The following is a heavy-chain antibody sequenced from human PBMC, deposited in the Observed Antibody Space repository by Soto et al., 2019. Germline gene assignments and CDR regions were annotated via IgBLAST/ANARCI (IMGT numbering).Heavy chain of an antibody. Sequence: GGSLRLSCAASGFTFSSYAMHWVRQAPGKGLEWVAVISYDGSNKYYADSVKGRFTISRDNSKNTLYLQMNSLRAEDTAVYYCARDLEVGATMVDYWGQGTLVTVSS. D-gene: IGHD1-26*01. CDR3: ARDLEVGATMVDY. V-gene: IGHV3-30-3*01. CDR2: ISYDGSNK. CDR1: GFTFSSYA. J-gene: IGHJ4*02.